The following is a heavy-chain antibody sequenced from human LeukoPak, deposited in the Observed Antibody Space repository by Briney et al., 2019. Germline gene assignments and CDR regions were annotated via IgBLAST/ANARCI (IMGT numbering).Heavy chain of an antibody. V-gene: IGHV4-34*01. D-gene: IGHD4-17*01. Sequence: SETLSLTCAVYGGSFSGYYWSWIRQPPGKGLEWIGEINHSGSTNYNPSLKSRVTISVDTSKNQFSLKLSSVTAADTAVYYCARGGRGDYYYYYMDVWGKGTTVTISS. CDR3: ARGGRGDYYYYYMDV. CDR2: INHSGST. CDR1: GGSFSGYY. J-gene: IGHJ6*03.